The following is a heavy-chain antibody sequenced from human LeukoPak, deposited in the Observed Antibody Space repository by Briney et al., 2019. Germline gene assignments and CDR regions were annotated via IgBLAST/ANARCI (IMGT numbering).Heavy chain of an antibody. CDR2: INPSGGST. V-gene: IGHV1-46*01. CDR3: ARARSSSSDNYYCYYGMDV. D-gene: IGHD6-6*01. CDR1: GYTFTSYY. Sequence: GASVKVSCKASGYTFTSYYMHWVRQAPGQGLEWMGIINPSGGSTSYAQKFQGRVTMTRDTSTSTVYMELSSLRSEDTAVYYCARARSSSSDNYYCYYGMDVWGQGTTVTVSS. J-gene: IGHJ6*02.